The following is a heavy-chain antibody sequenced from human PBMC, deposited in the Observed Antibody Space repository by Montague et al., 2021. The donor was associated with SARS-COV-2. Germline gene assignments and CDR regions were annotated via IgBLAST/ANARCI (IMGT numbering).Heavy chain of an antibody. J-gene: IGHJ6*02. CDR1: GYTFTSYG. V-gene: IGHV1-18*01. D-gene: IGHD5-12*01. CDR3: ARDEGIVASYYYYGMDV. CDR2: ISAYNGNT. Sequence: SVKVSCKASGYTFTSYGISWARQAPGQGLEWMGWISAYNGNTNYAQKLQGRVTMTTDTSTSTAYMELRSLRSDDTAVYYCARDEGIVASYYYYGMDVWGQGTTVTVSS.